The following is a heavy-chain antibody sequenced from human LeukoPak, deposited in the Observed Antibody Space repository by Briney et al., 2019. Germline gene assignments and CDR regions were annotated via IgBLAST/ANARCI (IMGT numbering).Heavy chain of an antibody. Sequence: GGSLRLSCAASGFTFSSYSMNWVRQAPGKGLEWVSYISSSSSTIYYADSVKGRFTISRDNAKNSLYLQMNSLRAEDTAVYYCAREGTAVLMVYATEYYFDYWGQGTLVTVPS. V-gene: IGHV3-48*04. CDR2: ISSSSSTI. CDR3: AREGTAVLMVYATEYYFDY. CDR1: GFTFSSYS. J-gene: IGHJ4*02. D-gene: IGHD2-8*01.